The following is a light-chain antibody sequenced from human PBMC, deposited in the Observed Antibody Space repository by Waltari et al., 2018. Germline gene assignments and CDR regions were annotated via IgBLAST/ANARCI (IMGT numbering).Light chain of an antibody. CDR2: QDS. Sequence: SYELTQSASVSVSPGQTASITCSGDKLGDKYASWYQQKPGQSPVLVMYQDSKRPSGLPERFSGSNSGNTATLTISGTQAMDEADYYCQAWDSSTGIFGGGTKLTVL. J-gene: IGLJ2*01. CDR1: KLGDKY. CDR3: QAWDSSTGI. V-gene: IGLV3-1*01.